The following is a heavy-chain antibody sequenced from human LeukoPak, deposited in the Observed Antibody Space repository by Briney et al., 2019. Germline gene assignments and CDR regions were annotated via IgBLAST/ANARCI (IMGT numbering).Heavy chain of an antibody. D-gene: IGHD1-26*01. Sequence: GGSLRLSCAASGFTFSDHIMNWVRQLPGKRLEWVAYVSGSGSTVYYADSVKGRFTISRDNAKNSLYLQMNSLRAEDTAVYYCARVNSGSYLYYYYYGMDVWGQGTTVTVSS. J-gene: IGHJ6*02. CDR1: GFTFSDHI. CDR3: ARVNSGSYLYYYYYGMDV. CDR2: VSGSGSTV. V-gene: IGHV3-48*04.